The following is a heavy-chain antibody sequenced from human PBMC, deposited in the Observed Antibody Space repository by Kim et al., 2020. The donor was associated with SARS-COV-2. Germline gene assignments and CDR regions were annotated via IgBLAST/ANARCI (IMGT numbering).Heavy chain of an antibody. D-gene: IGHD3-10*01. Sequence: GGSLRLSCAASGFTFSSYGMHWVRQAPGKGLEWVAVISYDGSNKYYADSVKGRFTISRDNSKNTLYLQMNSLRAEDTAVYYCAKDHGGSGSYYPYYYYYYMDVWGKGTTVTVSS. CDR3: AKDHGGSGSYYPYYYYYYMDV. V-gene: IGHV3-30*18. CDR2: ISYDGSNK. J-gene: IGHJ6*03. CDR1: GFTFSSYG.